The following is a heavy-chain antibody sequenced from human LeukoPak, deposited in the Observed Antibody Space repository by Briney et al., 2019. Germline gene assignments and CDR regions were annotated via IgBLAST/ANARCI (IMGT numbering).Heavy chain of an antibody. Sequence: ASMKVSCKASGYTSTSYGISWVRQAPGQGLEWMGWISAYNGNTNYAQKLQGRVTMTTDTSTSTAYMELRSLRSDDTAVYYCATSRYGDYRGTYDYWGQGTLVTVSS. D-gene: IGHD4-17*01. CDR3: ATSRYGDYRGTYDY. V-gene: IGHV1-18*01. CDR1: GYTSTSYG. CDR2: ISAYNGNT. J-gene: IGHJ4*02.